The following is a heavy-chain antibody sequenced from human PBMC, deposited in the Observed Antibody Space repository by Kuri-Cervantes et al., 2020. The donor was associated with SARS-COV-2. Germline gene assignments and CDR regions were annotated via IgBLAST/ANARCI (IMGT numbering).Heavy chain of an antibody. D-gene: IGHD2-8*02. CDR1: GGPISSGDYY. J-gene: IGHJ5*02. V-gene: IGHV4-30-4*01. CDR2: IYYSGST. Sequence: SCTVSGGPISSGDYYWSWIRQPPGKGLEWIGYIYYSGSTYYNPSLKSRVTISVDTSKNQFSLKLSSVTAADTAVYYCARGLMGYCTGGVCPTRIDPWGQGTLVTVSS. CDR3: ARGLMGYCTGGVCPTRIDP.